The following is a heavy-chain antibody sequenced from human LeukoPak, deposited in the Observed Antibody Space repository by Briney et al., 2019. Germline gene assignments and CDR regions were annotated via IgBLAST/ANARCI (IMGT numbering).Heavy chain of an antibody. CDR3: ARGPYCSGGSCPNYYYYGMDV. V-gene: IGHV4-30-2*01. CDR1: GGSLSSGGSS. D-gene: IGHD2-15*01. Sequence: SQTLSLTCAVSGGSLSSGGSSWSWLRQPPGTGLEWVGYIYHSGSTYYNPSLKSRVTISVDRSKNQFSLKLSSVTAADTAVYYCARGPYCSGGSCPNYYYYGMDVWGQGTTVTVSS. CDR2: IYHSGST. J-gene: IGHJ6*02.